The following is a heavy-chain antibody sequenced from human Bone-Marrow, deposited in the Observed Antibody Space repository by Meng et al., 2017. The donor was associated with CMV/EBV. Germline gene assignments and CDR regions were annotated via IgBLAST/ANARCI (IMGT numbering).Heavy chain of an antibody. V-gene: IGHV3-74*01. CDR2: INSDGSST. Sequence: GGSLRLSCAASGFTFSSYSMNWVRQAPGKGLVWVSRINSDGSSTTYADPVKGRFTFSRDNAKNTLYLQMNSLRAEDTALYYCAREGDSSFFDYWGQGTLVTVSS. D-gene: IGHD6-6*01. CDR1: GFTFSSYS. J-gene: IGHJ4*02. CDR3: AREGDSSFFDY.